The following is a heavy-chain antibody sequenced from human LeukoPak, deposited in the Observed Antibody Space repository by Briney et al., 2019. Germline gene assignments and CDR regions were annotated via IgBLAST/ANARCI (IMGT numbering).Heavy chain of an antibody. CDR1: GFTFSSYA. D-gene: IGHD6-13*01. CDR2: ISGSGGST. CDR3: AKAGPRQLGFRPFDY. Sequence: GGSLRLSCAASGFTFSSYAMSWVRQAPGKGLAWVSAISGSGGSTYYADSVKGRFTISRDNSKNTLYLQMNSLRAEDTAVYYCAKAGPRQLGFRPFDYWGQGTLVTVSS. J-gene: IGHJ4*02. V-gene: IGHV3-23*01.